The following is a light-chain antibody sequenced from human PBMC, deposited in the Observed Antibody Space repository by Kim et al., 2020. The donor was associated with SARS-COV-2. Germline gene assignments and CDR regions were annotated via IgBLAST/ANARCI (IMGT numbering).Light chain of an antibody. CDR3: AAWDDSLNPHVI. CDR1: SSNIAGNT. CDR2: SDT. V-gene: IGLV1-44*01. J-gene: IGLJ2*01. Sequence: QSVTISCSGSSSNIAGNTVNWYQQLPGTAPKLLIYSDTQRPSGVPDRFSGSKSGTSASLAISGLQSEDEADYYCAAWDDSLNPHVIFGGGTQLTVL.